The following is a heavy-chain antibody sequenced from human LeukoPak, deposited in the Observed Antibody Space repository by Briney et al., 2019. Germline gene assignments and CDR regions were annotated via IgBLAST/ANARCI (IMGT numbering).Heavy chain of an antibody. Sequence: PGGSLRLSCAASGFTFTYAWMSWVRQAPGKGLQWVTFIRYDGSDKYYADSVKGRFTISRDTSKNTLYLQMSSLRAEDTAVYYCAKERATSSITSFDCWGLGTLVTVSS. J-gene: IGHJ4*02. CDR1: GFTFTYAW. CDR3: AKERATSSITSFDC. CDR2: IRYDGSDK. D-gene: IGHD1-14*01. V-gene: IGHV3-30*02.